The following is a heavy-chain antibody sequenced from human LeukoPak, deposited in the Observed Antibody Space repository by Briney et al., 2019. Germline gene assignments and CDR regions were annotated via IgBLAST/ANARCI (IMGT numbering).Heavy chain of an antibody. Sequence: GGSLRLSCAASGFTFDDYGMSWVRQVPGKGLEWVSGINWNGGSTGYADSVKGRFTISRDNAKNSLYLQMNSLRAEDTALYYCARTSLGTSQYYYYMDVWGKGTTVTVSS. V-gene: IGHV3-20*04. CDR1: GFTFDDYG. J-gene: IGHJ6*03. CDR2: INWNGGST. D-gene: IGHD2-2*01. CDR3: ARTSLGTSQYYYYMDV.